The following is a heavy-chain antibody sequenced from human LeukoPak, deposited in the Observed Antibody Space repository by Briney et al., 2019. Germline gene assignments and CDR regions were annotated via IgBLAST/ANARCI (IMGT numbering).Heavy chain of an antibody. D-gene: IGHD5-18*01. V-gene: IGHV4-4*02. CDR2: IYRSGST. J-gene: IGHJ4*02. Sequence: PSETLSLTCAVSGGSISSSNWWSWVRQPPGKGLEWIGEIYRSGSTNYNPSLKSRVTISVDKSKNQFSLKLSSVTAADTAVYYCARFLGYSYGLGFDYWGQGTLVTVSS. CDR1: GGSISSSNW. CDR3: ARFLGYSYGLGFDY.